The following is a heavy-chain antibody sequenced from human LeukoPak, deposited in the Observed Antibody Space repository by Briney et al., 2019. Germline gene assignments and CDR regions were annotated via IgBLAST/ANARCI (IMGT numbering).Heavy chain of an antibody. V-gene: IGHV1-69*13. CDR3: AGDPHSSGFDY. CDR2: ISPMFLTT. Sequence: SVKVSCKASGGSFNNYAINWVRQAPGQGLEWMGDISPMFLTTHYAQKFQGRVTLTADESTGTAYLELSRLRSEDTAVYYCAGDPHSSGFDYWSQGTLVTVSS. CDR1: GGSFNNYA. J-gene: IGHJ4*02. D-gene: IGHD3-22*01.